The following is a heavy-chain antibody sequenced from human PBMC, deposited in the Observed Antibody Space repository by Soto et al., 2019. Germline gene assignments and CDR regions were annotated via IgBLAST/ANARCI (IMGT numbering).Heavy chain of an antibody. D-gene: IGHD1-26*01. Sequence: SETLSLTCTFSVVSISSSSYYCGWIRQPPWKGLEWIGSIYYSGSTYYNPSLKSRVTISVDTSKNQFSLKLSSVTAADTAVYYCARVLGASSVYYYYYGMDVWGQGTTVTVSS. CDR1: VVSISSSSYY. CDR3: ARVLGASSVYYYYYGMDV. V-gene: IGHV4-39*01. CDR2: IYYSGST. J-gene: IGHJ6*02.